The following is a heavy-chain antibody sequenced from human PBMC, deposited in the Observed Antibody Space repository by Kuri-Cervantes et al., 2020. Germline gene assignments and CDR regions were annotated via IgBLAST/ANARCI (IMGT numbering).Heavy chain of an antibody. D-gene: IGHD2-15*01. V-gene: IGHV3-30*18. CDR2: ISYDGSNK. J-gene: IGHJ3*02. Sequence: GESLKISCAASGFTFSNYGMHWVRQAPGKGLEWVAVISYDGSNKYYADSVKGRFTISRDNSKNTLYLQMNSLRAEDTAVYYCAKAYSDPYGFRDAFDIWGQGTMVTVSS. CDR1: GFTFSNYG. CDR3: AKAYSDPYGFRDAFDI.